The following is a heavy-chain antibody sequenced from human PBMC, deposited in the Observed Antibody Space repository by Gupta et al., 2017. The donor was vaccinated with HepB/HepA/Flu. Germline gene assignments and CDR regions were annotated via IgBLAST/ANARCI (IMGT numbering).Heavy chain of an antibody. CDR2: IKQEGSAK. V-gene: IGHV3-7*01. CDR1: GFSLIGYW. CDR3: ATWGPGF. D-gene: IGHD3-16*01. Sequence: EVKMVESGGDLVQPGGSLRLPCEFSGFSLIGYWMSWVRQAPGKGLEWVANIKQEGSAKYYVDSVRGRFTSSRDNANNSLYLEMTDLRVDDSAVYYCATWGPGFWGQGTQVTVSS. J-gene: IGHJ4*02.